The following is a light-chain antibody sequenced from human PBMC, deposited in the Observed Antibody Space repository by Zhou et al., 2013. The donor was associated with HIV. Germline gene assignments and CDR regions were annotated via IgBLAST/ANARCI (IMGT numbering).Light chain of an antibody. J-gene: IGKJ1*01. CDR2: AAS. V-gene: IGKV1-12*01. Sequence: DIQMTQSPSSVSASVGDRVTITCRASQDIARWLAWYHQKPGTAPELLIYAASSLQGGVPSRFSGSGSGTDFTLTISSLQPEDFAVYYCQQDYETFGQGTKVEIK. CDR3: QQDYET. CDR1: QDIARW.